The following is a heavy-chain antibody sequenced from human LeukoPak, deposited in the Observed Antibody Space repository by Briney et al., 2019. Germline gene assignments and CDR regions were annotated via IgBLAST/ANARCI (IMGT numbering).Heavy chain of an antibody. D-gene: IGHD3-9*01. Sequence: GSLRLSCAASGFTFSRNSMNWLRQTPGKGLEWIGHIYYTGRINYNPSLKSRVTISVDASKNQCSLKLSSVTAADTAVYYCARDPEDDISAAFDIWGQGTMVTVSS. CDR3: ARDPEDDISAAFDI. V-gene: IGHV4-59*01. CDR1: GFTFSRNS. J-gene: IGHJ3*02. CDR2: IYYTGRI.